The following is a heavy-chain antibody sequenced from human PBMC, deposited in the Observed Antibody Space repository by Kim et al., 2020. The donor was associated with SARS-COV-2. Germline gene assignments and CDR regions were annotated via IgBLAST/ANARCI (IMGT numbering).Heavy chain of an antibody. Sequence: GGSLRLSCAASGFTFSSYGMHWVRQAPGKGLEWVAVISYDGSNKYYADSVKGRFTISRDNSKNTLYLQMNSLRAEDTAVYYCAKDGGYRNYYYGMDVWGQGTTVTVSS. CDR3: AKDGGYRNYYYGMDV. J-gene: IGHJ6*02. V-gene: IGHV3-30*18. CDR1: GFTFSSYG. CDR2: ISYDGSNK. D-gene: IGHD6-25*01.